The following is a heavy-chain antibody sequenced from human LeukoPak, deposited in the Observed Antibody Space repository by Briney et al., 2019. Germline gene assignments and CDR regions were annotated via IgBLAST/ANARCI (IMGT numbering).Heavy chain of an antibody. V-gene: IGHV4-34*01. CDR3: ARGYCGGDCYSAFYYYYGMDV. Sequence: SETLSLTCAVYGGSFSGYYWSWIRQPPGKGLEWIGEINHSGSTNYNPSLKSRVTISVDTSKNQFSLKLSSVTAADTAVYYCARGYCGGDCYSAFYYYYGMDVWGQGTTVTVSS. CDR2: INHSGST. CDR1: GGSFSGYY. J-gene: IGHJ6*02. D-gene: IGHD2-21*02.